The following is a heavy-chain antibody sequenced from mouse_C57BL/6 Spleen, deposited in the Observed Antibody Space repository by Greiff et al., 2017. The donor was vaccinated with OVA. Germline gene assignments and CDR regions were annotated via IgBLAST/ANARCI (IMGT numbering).Heavy chain of an antibody. Sequence: EVHLVESGAELVKPGASVKLSCTASGFNIKDYYMHWVKQRTEQGLEWIGRIDPEAGETKYAPKFQGKATITADTSSNTAYLQLSSLTSEDTAVYYCVYGSSFLDDWGQGTTLTVSS. V-gene: IGHV14-2*01. D-gene: IGHD1-1*01. CDR1: GFNIKDYY. J-gene: IGHJ2*01. CDR2: IDPEAGET. CDR3: VYGSSFLDD.